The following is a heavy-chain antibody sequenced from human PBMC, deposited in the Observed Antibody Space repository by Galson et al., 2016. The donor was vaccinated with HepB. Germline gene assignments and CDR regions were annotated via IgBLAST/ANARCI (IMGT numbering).Heavy chain of an antibody. CDR3: VKDSGARGDRLYYFDF. J-gene: IGHJ4*02. CDR2: ISWDSGLI. D-gene: IGHD3-10*01. V-gene: IGHV3-9*01. CDR1: GFSFYDNG. Sequence: SLRLSCAASGFSFYDNGMHWVRQAPGKGLEWVSGISWDSGLIGFADSVRGRFTISRDDASNSLYLQMNSLRPEDTAFYFCVKDSGARGDRLYYFDFWGQGPLVTVSS.